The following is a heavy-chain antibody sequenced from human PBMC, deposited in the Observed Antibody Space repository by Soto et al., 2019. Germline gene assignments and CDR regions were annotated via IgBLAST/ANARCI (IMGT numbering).Heavy chain of an antibody. D-gene: IGHD3-9*01. J-gene: IGHJ5*02. V-gene: IGHV4-59*01. CDR2: IYYSGST. Sequence: PSETLSLTCTVSGGSISSYYWSWIRQPPGKGLEWIGYIYYSGSTNYNPSLKSRVTISVDTSKNQFSLKLSSVTAADTAVYYCARKNYDILTGYYWFDPWGQGTLVTVSS. CDR1: GGSISSYY. CDR3: ARKNYDILTGYYWFDP.